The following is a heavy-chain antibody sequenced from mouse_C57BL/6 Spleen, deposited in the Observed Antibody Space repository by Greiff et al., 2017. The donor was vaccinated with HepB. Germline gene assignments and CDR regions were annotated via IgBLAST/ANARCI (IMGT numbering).Heavy chain of an antibody. CDR3: ARRTTVVDWYFDV. Sequence: VQLVESGAELAKPGASVKLSCKASGYTFTSYWMHWVKQRPGQGLEWIGYINPSSGYTKYNQKFKDKATLTADKSSSTAYMQLSSLTYEDSAVYYCARRTTVVDWYFDVWGTGTTVTVSS. D-gene: IGHD1-1*01. V-gene: IGHV1-7*01. CDR2: INPSSGYT. J-gene: IGHJ1*03. CDR1: GYTFTSYW.